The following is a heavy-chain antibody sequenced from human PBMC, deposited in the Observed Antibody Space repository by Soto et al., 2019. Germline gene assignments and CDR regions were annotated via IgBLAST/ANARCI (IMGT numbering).Heavy chain of an antibody. V-gene: IGHV3-48*02. CDR2: INKNGFTI. CDR1: GFTLTTYS. Sequence: VGSLRLSCAVSGFTLTTYSMNWVRQAPGKGLEWISFINKNGFTIYYADSVKGRFTISRDYAKNSLYLQMDSLRHEDTAVYYCARGAVTGTSLFGYWGLGTLVTVSS. CDR3: ARGAVTGTSLFGY. J-gene: IGHJ4*02. D-gene: IGHD6-19*01.